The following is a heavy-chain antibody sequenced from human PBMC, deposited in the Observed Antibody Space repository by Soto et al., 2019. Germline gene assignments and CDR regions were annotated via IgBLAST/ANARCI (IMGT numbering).Heavy chain of an antibody. Sequence: SETLSITCTVSGGSISSYYWSWIRQPPGKGLEWIGYIYYSGSTNYNPSLKSRVTISVDTSKNQFSLKLSSVTAADTAVYYCARVEGSFSGWAPDWGQGTLVTVSS. D-gene: IGHD6-19*01. J-gene: IGHJ4*02. CDR2: IYYSGST. V-gene: IGHV4-59*01. CDR1: GGSISSYY. CDR3: ARVEGSFSGWAPD.